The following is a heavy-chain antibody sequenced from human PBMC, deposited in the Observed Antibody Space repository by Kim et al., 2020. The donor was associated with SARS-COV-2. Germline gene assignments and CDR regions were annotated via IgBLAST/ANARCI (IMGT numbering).Heavy chain of an antibody. J-gene: IGHJ4*02. D-gene: IGHD6-19*01. CDR3: ARIVAVAPRYFDY. V-gene: IGHV4-4*07. Sequence: NYNPSLESRVSMSVDTSQNQFSLKLSSMTTADTALYYCARIVAVAPRYFDYWGQGILVTVSS.